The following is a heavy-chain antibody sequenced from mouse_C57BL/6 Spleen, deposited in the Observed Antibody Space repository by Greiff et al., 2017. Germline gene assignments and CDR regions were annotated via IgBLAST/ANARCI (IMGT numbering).Heavy chain of an antibody. D-gene: IGHD4-1*01. CDR3: ARGWDVNAMDY. V-gene: IGHV3-6*01. J-gene: IGHJ4*01. Sequence: EVQLVESGPGLVKPSQSLSLTCSVTGYSITSGYYWNWIRQFPGNKLEWMGYISYDGSNNYNPSLKNRIAITRDTSKNQFFLKLNSVTTEDTATYYCARGWDVNAMDYWGQGTSVTVSS. CDR1: GYSITSGYY. CDR2: ISYDGSN.